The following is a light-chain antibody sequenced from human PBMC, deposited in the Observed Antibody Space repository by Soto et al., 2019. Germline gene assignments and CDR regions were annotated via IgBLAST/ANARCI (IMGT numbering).Light chain of an antibody. V-gene: IGKV4-1*01. CDR2: WAS. CDR1: QSVLYSSNNKNY. CDR3: QQYYSTPFT. J-gene: IGKJ4*02. Sequence: DIVMTQSPDSLAVSLGERATINCTSSQSVLYSSNNKNYLAWYQQKPGQPPKLLIYWASTRESGVTDRFSGSGSGTDFTLTIRSLQAEDVAVDYCQQYYSTPFTFGGGTKVEIK.